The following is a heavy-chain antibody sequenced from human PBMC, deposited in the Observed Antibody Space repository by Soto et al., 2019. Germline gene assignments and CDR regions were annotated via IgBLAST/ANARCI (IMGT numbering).Heavy chain of an antibody. CDR3: ARLLPHHYYRLAV. J-gene: IGHJ6*02. CDR1: GGSISSSSYY. V-gene: IGHV4-39*01. Sequence: SLTCTVSGGSISSSSYYWGWIRQPPGKGLEWIGSIYHSGSTYYNPSLKSRVTISVDTSKNQFSLKLSSVTAADTAVYYCARLLPHHYYRLAVWGQGTTVTVSS. CDR2: IYHSGST. D-gene: IGHD2-15*01.